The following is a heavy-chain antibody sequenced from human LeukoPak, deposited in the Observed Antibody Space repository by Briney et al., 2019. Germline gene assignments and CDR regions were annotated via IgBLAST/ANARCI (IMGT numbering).Heavy chain of an antibody. J-gene: IGHJ6*03. Sequence: GESLKISCMGSGYSFTSYWIGWVRQMPGKGLEWMGIIYPGDSDTRYSPSFQGQVTISADKSISTAYLQWSSLKASDTAIYYCARRVTGPYYYYYMDVWGKGTTVTVSS. V-gene: IGHV5-51*01. CDR2: IYPGDSDT. CDR1: GYSFTSYW. D-gene: IGHD1-20*01. CDR3: ARRVTGPYYYYYMDV.